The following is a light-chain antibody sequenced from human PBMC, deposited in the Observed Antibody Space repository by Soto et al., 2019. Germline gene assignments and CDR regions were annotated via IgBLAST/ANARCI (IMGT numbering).Light chain of an antibody. J-gene: IGLJ1*01. CDR3: CSLAGDTTIFV. Sequence: QSALTQPASMSGSPGQSITISCTGTSSDVGSYYPVSWFQQHPGKAPQLIIYEVNKRPSGVADRFSGSKSGNTASLTISGLQAADEAEYYCCSLAGDTTIFVFGTGTKLTVL. CDR2: EVN. CDR1: SSDVGSYYP. V-gene: IGLV2-23*02.